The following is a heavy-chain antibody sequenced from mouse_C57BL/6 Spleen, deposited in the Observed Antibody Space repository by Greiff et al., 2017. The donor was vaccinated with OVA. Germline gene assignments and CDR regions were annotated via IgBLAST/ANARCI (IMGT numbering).Heavy chain of an antibody. J-gene: IGHJ1*03. V-gene: IGHV6-6*01. D-gene: IGHD2-3*01. Sequence: EVKVEESGGGLVQPGGSMKLSCAASGFTFSDAWMDWVRQSPEKGLEWVAEIRNKANNHATYYAESVKGRFTISRDDSKSSVYLQMNSLRAEDTGIYYCTRFRWLLSYWYFDVWGTGTTVTVSS. CDR2: IRNKANNHAT. CDR1: GFTFSDAW. CDR3: TRFRWLLSYWYFDV.